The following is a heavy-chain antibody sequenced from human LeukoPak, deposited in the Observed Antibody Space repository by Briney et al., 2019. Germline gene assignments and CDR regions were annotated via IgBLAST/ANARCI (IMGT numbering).Heavy chain of an antibody. CDR3: ATMTRVTLSYFDP. V-gene: IGHV5-51*01. D-gene: IGHD5-18*01. Sequence: GESLQISCKGSGYTFSNHWIVWVRQMPGKGLECIGSVFSDDSDTTYSPSFQGQVTISVDKSISTAYLQWASLKTSDTAMYYCATMTRVTLSYFDPWGQGTLVIVSS. CDR1: GYTFSNHW. CDR2: VFSDDSDT. J-gene: IGHJ5*02.